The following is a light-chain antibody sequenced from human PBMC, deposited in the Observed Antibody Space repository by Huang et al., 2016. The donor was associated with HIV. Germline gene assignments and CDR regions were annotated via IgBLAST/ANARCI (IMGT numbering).Light chain of an antibody. V-gene: IGKV3-15*01. CDR3: QQYKEWLYT. CDR1: QSVGDK. J-gene: IGKJ2*01. Sequence: EVVMTQSPVTLSLSPGERVTLTCRASQSVGDKLAWYQQKTGQAPRILIYGASSRATGIPTRFSGGGSGTEFTLTISSLQSEEFAVYYCQQYKEWLYTFGQGTNLEMK. CDR2: GAS.